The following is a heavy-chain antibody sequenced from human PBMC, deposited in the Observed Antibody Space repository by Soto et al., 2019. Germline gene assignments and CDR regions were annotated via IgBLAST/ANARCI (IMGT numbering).Heavy chain of an antibody. D-gene: IGHD5-12*01. J-gene: IGHJ4*02. CDR2: IYYSGST. Sequence: PSETLSLTCTVPGGSISSGGYYWSWIRQHPGKGLEWIGYIYYSGSTYYNPSLKSRVTISVDTSKNQFSLKLSSVTAADTAVYYCARDVEHRISGPLLDYWGQGTPVTV. CDR3: ARDVEHRISGPLLDY. V-gene: IGHV4-31*03. CDR1: GGSISSGGYY.